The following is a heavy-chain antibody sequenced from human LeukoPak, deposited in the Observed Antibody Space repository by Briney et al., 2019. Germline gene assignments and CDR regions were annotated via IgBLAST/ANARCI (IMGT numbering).Heavy chain of an antibody. D-gene: IGHD1-26*01. CDR2: IKSDGSST. Sequence: GGSLRLSCAASGFTFSRYWMHWVRQAPGKGLVWVSCIKSDGSSTSIADSAKGRFTISRDNAKNTVYLQMNSLRAEDTAVYYCVRDNRSYDFDYWGQGTLVTVSS. CDR1: GFTFSRYW. J-gene: IGHJ4*02. V-gene: IGHV3-74*01. CDR3: VRDNRSYDFDY.